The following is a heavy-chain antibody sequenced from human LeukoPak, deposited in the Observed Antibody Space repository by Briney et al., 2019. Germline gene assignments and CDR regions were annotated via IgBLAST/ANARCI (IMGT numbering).Heavy chain of an antibody. J-gene: IGHJ3*02. D-gene: IGHD2-15*01. V-gene: IGHV1-69*05. CDR3: ARDGRSGGNDAFDI. CDR2: IIPIFGTA. CDR1: GGTFSSYA. Sequence: GASVKVSCKASGGTFSSYAISWVRQAPGQGLEWMGGIIPIFGTANYAQKFQGRVTMTRDTSTSTVYMELSSLRSEDTAVYYCARDGRSGGNDAFDIWGQGTMVTVSS.